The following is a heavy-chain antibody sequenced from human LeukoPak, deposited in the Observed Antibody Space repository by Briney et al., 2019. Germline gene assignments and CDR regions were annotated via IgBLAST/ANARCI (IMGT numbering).Heavy chain of an antibody. CDR3: ASIRGGSSWGWSGYTNFDY. V-gene: IGHV3-66*01. D-gene: IGHD3-3*01. CDR2: IYSGGST. CDR1: GFTASSNY. Sequence: GGSLRLSCAASGFTASSNYMSWVRQAPGKGLEWVSVIYSGGSTYYADSVKGRFTISRDNSKNTLYLQMNSLRAEDTAVYYCASIRGGSSWGWSGYTNFDYWGQGTLVTVSS. J-gene: IGHJ4*02.